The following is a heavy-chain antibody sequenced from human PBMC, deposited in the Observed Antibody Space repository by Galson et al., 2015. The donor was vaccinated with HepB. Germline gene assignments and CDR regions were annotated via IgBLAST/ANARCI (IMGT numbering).Heavy chain of an antibody. CDR2: SNSDESST. CDR3: VRGSSWFDY. CDR1: GFTFSKYW. J-gene: IGHJ4*02. D-gene: IGHD6-13*01. V-gene: IGHV3-74*03. Sequence: SLRLSCAASGFTFSKYWMQWVRQAPGKGLVWVSRSNSDESSTTYADSVRGRFIISRDNAKNTLYLQMNSLRAEDTALYYCVRGSSWFDYWGQGTPVTASS.